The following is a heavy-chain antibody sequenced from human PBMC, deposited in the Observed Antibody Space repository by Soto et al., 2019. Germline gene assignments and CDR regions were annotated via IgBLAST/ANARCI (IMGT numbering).Heavy chain of an antibody. Sequence: GGSLRLSCAASGFSVSSNYMSWVRQAPGKGLEWVSVIYSGGSTYYADSVKGRFTISRDNSQNTLDLQMNSLRAEDTAVYYCAKRHTTVATPANYFDYWGQGTLVTVSS. V-gene: IGHV3-53*01. CDR2: IYSGGST. CDR1: GFSVSSNY. D-gene: IGHD1-1*01. CDR3: AKRHTTVATPANYFDY. J-gene: IGHJ4*02.